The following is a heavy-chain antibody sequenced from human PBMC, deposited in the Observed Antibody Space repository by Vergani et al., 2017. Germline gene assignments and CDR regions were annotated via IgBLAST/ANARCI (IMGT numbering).Heavy chain of an antibody. Sequence: QVQLVESGGGVVQPGRSLRLSCAASGFTFSSYAMHWVRQAPGKGLEWVAVISYDGSNKYYADSVKGRFTISRDNSKNTLYLQMNSLRAEDTAVYYCARDGDYGLGWFDPWGQGTLVTVSS. CDR3: ARDGDYGLGWFDP. D-gene: IGHD4-17*01. CDR1: GFTFSSYA. CDR2: ISYDGSNK. J-gene: IGHJ5*02. V-gene: IGHV3-30*04.